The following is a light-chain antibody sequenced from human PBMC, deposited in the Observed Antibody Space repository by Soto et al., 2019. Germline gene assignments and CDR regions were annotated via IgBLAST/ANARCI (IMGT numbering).Light chain of an antibody. Sequence: QSALTQPASVSGSPGQSITISCTGTSSDVGSYNLVSWYQQHPCKAAKLMNYEGSKRPSGVSNRFSGSKSVNTASLTISGLQAEDEADYYCCSYAGSSTSLFGGGTKLTVL. CDR3: CSYAGSSTSL. CDR2: EGS. CDR1: SSDVGSYNL. V-gene: IGLV2-23*01. J-gene: IGLJ2*01.